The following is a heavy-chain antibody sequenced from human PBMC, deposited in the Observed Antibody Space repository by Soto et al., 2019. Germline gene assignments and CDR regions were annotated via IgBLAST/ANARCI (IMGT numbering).Heavy chain of an antibody. Sequence: ASVKVSCKASGGTFSSYTISWVRQAPGQGLEWMGRIIPILGIANYAQKFQGRVTITADKSTSTAYMELSSLRSEDTAVYYCARESIVGATRWFDPWGQGTLVTVSS. CDR3: ARESIVGATRWFDP. V-gene: IGHV1-69*04. CDR2: IIPILGIA. D-gene: IGHD1-26*01. J-gene: IGHJ5*02. CDR1: GGTFSSYT.